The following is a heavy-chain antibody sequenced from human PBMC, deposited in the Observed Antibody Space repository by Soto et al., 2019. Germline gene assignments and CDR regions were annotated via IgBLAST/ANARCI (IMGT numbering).Heavy chain of an antibody. Sequence: EVQLVESGGGLVQPGGSLRLSCAASGFTFSSYWMSWVRQAPGKGLEWVANIKQDGSEKYYVDSVKGRFTISRDNAKNSLYLKMKSLRAEDTAVYYCARDGTVWGLRFTPPFDYWGQGTLVTVSS. V-gene: IGHV3-7*01. CDR2: IKQDGSEK. CDR1: GFTFSSYW. CDR3: ARDGTVWGLRFTPPFDY. D-gene: IGHD5-12*01. J-gene: IGHJ4*02.